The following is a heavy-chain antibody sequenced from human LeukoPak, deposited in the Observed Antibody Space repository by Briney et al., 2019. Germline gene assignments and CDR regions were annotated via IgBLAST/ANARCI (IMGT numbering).Heavy chain of an antibody. J-gene: IGHJ6*03. Sequence: ASVKVSCKASGGTFSNYAISWVRQAPGQGLEWMGGIIPIFGTAKYAQKFQGRVTITADESTSTAYMELSSLRSEDTAVYYCARGDCSSTSCHYFYYYYYYMDVWGKGTTVTVSS. CDR3: ARGDCSSTSCHYFYYYYYYMDV. CDR1: GGTFSNYA. CDR2: IIPIFGTA. V-gene: IGHV1-69*13. D-gene: IGHD2-2*01.